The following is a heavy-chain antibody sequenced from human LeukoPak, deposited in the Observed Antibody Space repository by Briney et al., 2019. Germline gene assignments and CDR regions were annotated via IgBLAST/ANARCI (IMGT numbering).Heavy chain of an antibody. CDR3: ARDHYDSSGYFLGNDY. Sequence: SETLSLTCAVYGGSFSGYYWSWIRQPPGKGLEWIGEINHSGSTNYNPSLSSRVTMSVDTSRNQFSLKLSSVTAADTAVYYCARDHYDSSGYFLGNDYWGQGILVTVSS. CDR2: INHSGST. V-gene: IGHV4-34*01. J-gene: IGHJ4*02. D-gene: IGHD3-22*01. CDR1: GGSFSGYY.